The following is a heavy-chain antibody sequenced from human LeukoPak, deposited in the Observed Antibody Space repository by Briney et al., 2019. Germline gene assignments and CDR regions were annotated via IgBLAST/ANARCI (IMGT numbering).Heavy chain of an antibody. CDR3: ARFRIGGVVILNFFDY. CDR1: GGTITSTAYY. D-gene: IGHD3-3*01. Sequence: SETLSLTCTVSGGTITSTAYYWSWIRQPPGKGLEWIGEINHSGSTNYNPSLKSRVTISVDTSKNQFSLKLSSVTAADTAVYYCARFRIGGVVILNFFDYWGQGTLVTVSS. V-gene: IGHV4-39*07. J-gene: IGHJ4*02. CDR2: INHSGST.